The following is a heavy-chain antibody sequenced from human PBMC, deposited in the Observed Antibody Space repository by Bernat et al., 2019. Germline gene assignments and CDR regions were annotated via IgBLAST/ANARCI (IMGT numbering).Heavy chain of an antibody. D-gene: IGHD1-7*01. J-gene: IGHJ4*02. CDR1: GFTFSNHA. CDR3: AKSATGTTFGSHY. CDR2: ISGNGIDT. V-gene: IGHV3-23*01. Sequence: EVQLMESGGGLVQPGGSLRLSCAASGFTFSNHAMNWVRQAPGKGLEWFSGISGNGIDTYSADSVKGRFTSSRDNSKNTMYLQLNSLRAEDTAVYYCAKSATGTTFGSHYWGQGTLVTVSS.